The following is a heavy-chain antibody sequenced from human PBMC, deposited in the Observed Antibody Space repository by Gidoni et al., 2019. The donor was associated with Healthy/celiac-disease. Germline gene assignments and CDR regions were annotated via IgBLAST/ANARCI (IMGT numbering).Heavy chain of an antibody. J-gene: IGHJ4*02. D-gene: IGHD3-9*01. Sequence: QVQLVESGGGVVQPGRSLRLSCAASGFTFRSYAMHWVRQAPGTGLGWVAVISYDGSNKYYADSVKGRFTISRDNSKNTLYLQMNSLRAEDTAVYYCARANYDILTGYYEYYFDYWGQGTLVTVSS. CDR1: GFTFRSYA. CDR2: ISYDGSNK. CDR3: ARANYDILTGYYEYYFDY. V-gene: IGHV3-30-3*01.